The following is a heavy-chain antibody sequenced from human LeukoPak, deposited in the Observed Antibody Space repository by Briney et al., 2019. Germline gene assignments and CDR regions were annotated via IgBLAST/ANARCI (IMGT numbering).Heavy chain of an antibody. J-gene: IGHJ6*04. D-gene: IGHD3-10*01. CDR2: INHSGST. V-gene: IGHV4-34*01. CDR1: GVSFSGYY. Sequence: SETLSLTCAVYGVSFSGYYWSWIRQPPGKGLEWLGEINHSGSTNYNPSLKSRVTISVDTSKNQFSLKLSSVTAADTAVYYCARGRRITMVRGFPYAVWGKGTTVTVSS. CDR3: ARGRRITMVRGFPYAV.